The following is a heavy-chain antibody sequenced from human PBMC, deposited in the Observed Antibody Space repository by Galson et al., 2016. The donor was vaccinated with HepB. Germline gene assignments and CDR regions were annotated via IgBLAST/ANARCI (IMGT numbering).Heavy chain of an antibody. Sequence: SETLSLTCAVHGGSFSTYYRSWIRQPPGKGLEWIGEINESGSTNNNPSLKSRVTMSVDTSKKQFSLNLSSVTAADTAVYYCANHKFQRAFDIWGQGTMVIVSS. CDR3: ANHKFQRAFDI. J-gene: IGHJ3*02. V-gene: IGHV4-34*01. CDR2: INESGST. CDR1: GGSFSTYY. D-gene: IGHD5-24*01.